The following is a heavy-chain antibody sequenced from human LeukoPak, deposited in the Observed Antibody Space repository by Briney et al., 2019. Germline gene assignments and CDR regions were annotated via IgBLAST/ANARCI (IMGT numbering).Heavy chain of an antibody. V-gene: IGHV3-23*01. D-gene: IGHD3-22*01. Sequence: GGSLRLSCAASGFTFSSYAVSWVRQAPGKGLEWVSAISGSGGSTYYADSVKGRFTISRDNSKNTLYLQMNSLRAEDTAVYYCANIYDSSGYYYLRGAFDIWGQGTMVTVSS. J-gene: IGHJ3*02. CDR3: ANIYDSSGYYYLRGAFDI. CDR1: GFTFSSYA. CDR2: ISGSGGST.